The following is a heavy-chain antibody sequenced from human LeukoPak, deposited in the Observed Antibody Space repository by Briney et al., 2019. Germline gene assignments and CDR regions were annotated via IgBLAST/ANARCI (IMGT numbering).Heavy chain of an antibody. J-gene: IGHJ5*02. D-gene: IGHD3-3*01. CDR2: IYYSGST. Sequence: SETLSLTCTVSGGSISCSSYYWGWIRQPPGKGLEWIGSIYYSGSTYYNPSLKSRVTISVDTSKNQFSLKLNSVTAADTAVYYCARDHLANLASRLFDPWGQGSLVTVSS. V-gene: IGHV4-39*07. CDR1: GGSISCSSYY. CDR3: ARDHLANLASRLFDP.